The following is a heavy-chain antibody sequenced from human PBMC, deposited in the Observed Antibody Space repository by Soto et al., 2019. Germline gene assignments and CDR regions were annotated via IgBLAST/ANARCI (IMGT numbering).Heavy chain of an antibody. CDR2: ISSSSTYT. V-gene: IGHV3-21*06. D-gene: IGHD3-10*01. CDR1: GFTVSSYS. J-gene: IGHJ6*03. Sequence: EVQLVESGGGLVKPGGSLRLSCVVSGFTVSSYSMNWFRQATGKGLEWVSSISSSSTYTYYADSVKGRFTISRDNAKNSVYLQMISLRAEDTAVSYCARDCKESQYYYYCMDVWGKGPTVTVSS. CDR3: ARDCKESQYYYYCMDV.